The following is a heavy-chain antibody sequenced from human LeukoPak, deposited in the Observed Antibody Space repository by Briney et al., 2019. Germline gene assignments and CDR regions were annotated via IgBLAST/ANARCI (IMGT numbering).Heavy chain of an antibody. D-gene: IGHD3-10*01. CDR1: GYTFTGYY. V-gene: IGHV1-2*06. CDR3: ARDFPREVRGGLIDY. CDR2: LNPNSGGT. Sequence: ASVKVSCKASGYTFTGYYMHWVRQAPGQGLASMGRLNPNSGGTNSAQKFQGRFTMTRATSISTAYLELSRLISHATAVYYRARDFPREVRGGLIDYSGQGTLVTVSS. J-gene: IGHJ4*02.